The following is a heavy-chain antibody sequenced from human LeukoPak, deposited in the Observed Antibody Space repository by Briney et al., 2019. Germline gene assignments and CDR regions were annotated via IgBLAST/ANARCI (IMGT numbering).Heavy chain of an antibody. Sequence: PSETLSLTCAVYVGSFSGDYWSWIRQSPGKGLEWIGEINHSGSTNYNPSLKSRVTISVDTSKNQFSLRLSSVTAADTAVYYCARQSNLVATFYYYYYMDVWGKGTTVTVSS. CDR1: VGSFSGDY. V-gene: IGHV4-34*01. D-gene: IGHD5-12*01. CDR2: INHSGST. J-gene: IGHJ6*03. CDR3: ARQSNLVATFYYYYYMDV.